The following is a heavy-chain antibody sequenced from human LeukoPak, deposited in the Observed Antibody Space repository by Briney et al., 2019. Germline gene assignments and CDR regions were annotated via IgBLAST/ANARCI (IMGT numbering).Heavy chain of an antibody. V-gene: IGHV4-38-2*02. D-gene: IGHD6-19*01. Sequence: NSSETLSLTCTVSDGSISSGSYWGWIRQPPGKGLEWIGSIYHGGSTYYNPSLKSRVTIPVNTSKNQFSLKLNSVTAADTAVYYCARGYSSAWFQHWGQGALVTVSS. J-gene: IGHJ1*01. CDR1: DGSISSGSY. CDR2: IYHGGST. CDR3: ARGYSSAWFQH.